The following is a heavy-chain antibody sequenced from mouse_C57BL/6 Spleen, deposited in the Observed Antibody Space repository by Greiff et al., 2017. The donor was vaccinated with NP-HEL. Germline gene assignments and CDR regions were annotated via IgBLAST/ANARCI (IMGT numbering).Heavy chain of an antibody. Sequence: DVQLQESGPGLVKPSQSLSLTCSVTGYSITSGYYWNWIRQFPGNKLEWMGYISYDGSNNYNPSLKNRISITRDTSKNQFFLKLNSVTTEDTATYYCAREGYGSNYWGQGTTRTVSS. D-gene: IGHD1-1*01. V-gene: IGHV3-6*01. CDR1: GYSITSGYY. CDR3: AREGYGSNY. CDR2: ISYDGSN. J-gene: IGHJ2*01.